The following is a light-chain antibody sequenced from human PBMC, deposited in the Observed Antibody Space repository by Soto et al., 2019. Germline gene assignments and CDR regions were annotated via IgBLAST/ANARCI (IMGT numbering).Light chain of an antibody. CDR2: DVS. CDR1: SSDVGGYNY. Sequence: QSVLTQPASVSGSPGQSITISCTGTSSDVGGYNYVSWYQQHPGKAPKLMIYDVSNRPSGVSNRFSGPKSGNTASLIISGLQAEDEADYYCSSYTSSSTLYVFGTGTKVTVL. J-gene: IGLJ1*01. CDR3: SSYTSSSTLYV. V-gene: IGLV2-14*01.